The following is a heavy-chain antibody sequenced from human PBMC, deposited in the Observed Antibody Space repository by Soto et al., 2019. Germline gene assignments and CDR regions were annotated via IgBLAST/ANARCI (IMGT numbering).Heavy chain of an antibody. CDR2: IIPIFGTA. CDR3: ASLPVVTTAATTYYYYYGMDV. V-gene: IGHV1-69*01. D-gene: IGHD2-15*01. Sequence: QVQLVQSGAEVKKPGSSVKVSCKASGGTFSSYAISWVRQAPGQGLEWMGGIIPIFGTANYAQKFQGRVTITADESTSTAYMELSSLRSEDTAVYYCASLPVVTTAATTYYYYYGMDVWGQGTTVTVSS. CDR1: GGTFSSYA. J-gene: IGHJ6*02.